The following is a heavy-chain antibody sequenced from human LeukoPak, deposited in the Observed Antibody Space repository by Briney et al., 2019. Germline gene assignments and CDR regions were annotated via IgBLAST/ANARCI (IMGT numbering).Heavy chain of an antibody. CDR3: ARHPERYFYYFDY. D-gene: IGHD3-9*01. CDR2: IYYSGST. V-gene: IGHV4-59*05. Sequence: PSETLSLTCTVSGGSISSYYWSWIRQPPGKGLEWIGSIYYSGSTYYNPSLKSRVTISVDTSKNQFSLKLSSVTAADTAVYYCARHPERYFYYFDYWGQGTLVTVSS. CDR1: GGSISSYY. J-gene: IGHJ4*02.